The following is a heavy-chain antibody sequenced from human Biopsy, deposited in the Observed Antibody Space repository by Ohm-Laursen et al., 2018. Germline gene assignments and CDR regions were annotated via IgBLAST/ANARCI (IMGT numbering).Heavy chain of an antibody. V-gene: IGHV1-2*05. D-gene: IGHD5/OR15-5a*01. CDR3: ARPSGGVSTIGFDP. CDR2: INPHTGVT. J-gene: IGHJ5*02. Sequence: ASVKVSCKGSEFSFSRHDIHWVRQVPGQGLEWIGHINPHTGVTKYAQKFLDRITMTGDTSISTAYMDLSRLTSADTGIYYCARPSGGVSTIGFDPWGQGTLVIVSS. CDR1: EFSFSRHD.